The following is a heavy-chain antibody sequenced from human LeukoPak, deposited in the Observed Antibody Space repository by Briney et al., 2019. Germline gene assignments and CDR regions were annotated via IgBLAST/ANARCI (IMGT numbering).Heavy chain of an antibody. CDR3: ATDSNRGILEWFQY. J-gene: IGHJ1*01. Sequence: SETLSLTCAVSGHSISNGYYWGWIRQPPGKGLEWIGSISYSGSTYYNPSLKSRVTISVDTSKNHFSLKLSSVTAADTGVYYCATDSNRGILEWFQYWGQGSLVTVSS. CDR1: GHSISNGYY. V-gene: IGHV4-38-2*01. CDR2: ISYSGST. D-gene: IGHD3-3*01.